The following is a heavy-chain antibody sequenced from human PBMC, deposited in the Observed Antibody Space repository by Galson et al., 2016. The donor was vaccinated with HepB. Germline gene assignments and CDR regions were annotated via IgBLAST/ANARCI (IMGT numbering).Heavy chain of an antibody. D-gene: IGHD4-23*01. V-gene: IGHV4-4*02. CDR3: ARYGGNSVYYYGMDV. Sequence: SETLSLTCAVSGGSITSSNWWSWVRQPPTKGLEWIGEIYPSGSTNYNPSLESRVTMSVDKSKTQFSLTLSSVSAADTAVYYCARYGGNSVYYYGMDVWGQGTTVTVSS. CDR2: IYPSGST. J-gene: IGHJ6*02. CDR1: GGSITSSNW.